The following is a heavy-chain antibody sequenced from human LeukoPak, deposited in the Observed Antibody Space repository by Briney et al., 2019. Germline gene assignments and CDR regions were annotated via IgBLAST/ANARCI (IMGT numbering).Heavy chain of an antibody. D-gene: IGHD3-16*01. CDR2: INQDGSEQ. Sequence: GGSLRLSCAASGFTFSSYSMSWVRQAPGKGLEWVANINQDGSEQYYVDSVKGRFTISRDNAKSSLYLQMNSLRDEDTAVYYCVRGAGGMDYWGQGALVTVSS. J-gene: IGHJ4*02. CDR3: VRGAGGMDY. V-gene: IGHV3-7*05. CDR1: GFTFSSYS.